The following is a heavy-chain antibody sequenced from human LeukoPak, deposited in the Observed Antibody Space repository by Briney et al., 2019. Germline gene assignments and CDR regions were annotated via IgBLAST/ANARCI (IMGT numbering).Heavy chain of an antibody. Sequence: SETLSLTCAVYGGSFSGYYWSWIRQPPGKGLEWIGEINHSGSTNYNPSLKSRVTISVDTSKNQFSLKLSSVTAADTAVYYCARGLRRATFDYWGQGTLVTVSS. CDR3: ARGLRRATFDY. CDR1: GGSFSGYY. D-gene: IGHD5-12*01. CDR2: INHSGST. V-gene: IGHV4-34*01. J-gene: IGHJ4*02.